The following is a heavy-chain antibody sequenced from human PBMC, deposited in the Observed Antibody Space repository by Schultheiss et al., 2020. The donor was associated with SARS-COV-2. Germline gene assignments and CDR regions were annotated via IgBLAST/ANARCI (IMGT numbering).Heavy chain of an antibody. Sequence: SETLSLTCSVSGGSIRNSGHNWGWIRQPPGKGLEWIGSIYHSGSTYYNPSLKSRVTISVDTSKNQFSLKLSSVTAADTAVYFCAREEMTDYSNYFGYWGQGTLVTVSS. D-gene: IGHD4-11*01. CDR2: IYHSGST. CDR3: AREEMTDYSNYFGY. J-gene: IGHJ4*02. CDR1: GGSIRNSGHN. V-gene: IGHV4-39*07.